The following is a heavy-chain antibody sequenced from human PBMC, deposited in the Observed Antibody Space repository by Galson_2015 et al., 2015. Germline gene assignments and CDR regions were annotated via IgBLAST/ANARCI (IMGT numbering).Heavy chain of an antibody. V-gene: IGHV1-2*06. CDR3: ARAGDPSPTPLAHITMIVARYAFDI. Sequence: SVKVSCKASGYTFTGYYMHWVRQAPGQGLEWMGRINPNSGGTNYAQKFQGRVTMARDTSISTAYMELSRLRSDDTAVYYCARAGDPSPTPLAHITMIVARYAFDIWGQGTMVTVSS. D-gene: IGHD3-22*01. CDR2: INPNSGGT. CDR1: GYTFTGYY. J-gene: IGHJ3*02.